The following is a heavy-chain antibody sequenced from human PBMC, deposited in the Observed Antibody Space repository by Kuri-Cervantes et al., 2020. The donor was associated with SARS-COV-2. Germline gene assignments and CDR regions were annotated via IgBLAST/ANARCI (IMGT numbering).Heavy chain of an antibody. V-gene: IGHV1-18*04. Sequence: VKVSCKASGYTFTSYGISWVRQAPGQGLEWMGWISAYNGNTDYAQKLQGGVTMTTDTSTSTAYMELRSLRSDDTAVYYCARDPKPWAYSGYDRRAFDIWGQGTMVTVSS. CDR3: ARDPKPWAYSGYDRRAFDI. CDR2: ISAYNGNT. CDR1: GYTFTSYG. J-gene: IGHJ3*02. D-gene: IGHD5-12*01.